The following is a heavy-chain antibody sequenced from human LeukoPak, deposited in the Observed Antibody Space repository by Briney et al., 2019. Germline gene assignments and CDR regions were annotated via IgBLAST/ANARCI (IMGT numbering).Heavy chain of an antibody. D-gene: IGHD3-10*01. Sequence: GGSLRLSCAASGFTFSSYSMNWVRQAPGKGLEWVSSISSSSSYIYYADSVKGRFTIPRDNAKNSLYLQMNSLRAEDTAVYYCARDKGTYWFDPWGQGTLVTVSS. CDR3: ARDKGTYWFDP. CDR2: ISSSSSYI. V-gene: IGHV3-21*01. CDR1: GFTFSSYS. J-gene: IGHJ5*02.